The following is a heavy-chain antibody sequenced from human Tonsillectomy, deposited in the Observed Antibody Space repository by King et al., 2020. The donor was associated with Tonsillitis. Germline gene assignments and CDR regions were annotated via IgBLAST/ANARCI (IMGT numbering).Heavy chain of an antibody. J-gene: IGHJ6*02. CDR1: GYTFTGYY. D-gene: IGHD4-23*01. V-gene: IGHV1-2*02. Sequence: AQLVQSGAEVKKPGASVKVSCKASGYTFTGYYMHWVRQAPGQGLEWMGWINPNSGGTNYAQKFQGRVTMTRDTSVSTAYMELSSLRSDDTAVYYCARGATMVTLNYYYGMDVWGQGTTVTVSS. CDR3: ARGATMVTLNYYYGMDV. CDR2: INPNSGGT.